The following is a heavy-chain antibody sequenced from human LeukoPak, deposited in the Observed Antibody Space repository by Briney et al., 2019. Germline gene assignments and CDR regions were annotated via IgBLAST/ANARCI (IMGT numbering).Heavy chain of an antibody. Sequence: ASVKVSCKASGYTFTSYGISWVRQAPGQGLEWLGWISAYNGNTNYAQKLQGRVTMTTDTSTSTAYMELRSLRSDDTAVYCCARDPTTYYYDSSGLGSNWFDPWGQGTGVTVSA. V-gene: IGHV1-18*01. CDR2: ISAYNGNT. CDR1: GYTFTSYG. CDR3: ARDPTTYYYDSSGLGSNWFDP. J-gene: IGHJ5*02. D-gene: IGHD3-22*01.